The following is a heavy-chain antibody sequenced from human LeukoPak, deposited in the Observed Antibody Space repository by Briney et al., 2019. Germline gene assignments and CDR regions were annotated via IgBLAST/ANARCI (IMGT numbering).Heavy chain of an antibody. CDR1: GGPISSSSYY. CDR2: IYYSGST. V-gene: IGHV4-39*01. CDR3: ARRPEIYGSGSYFDY. Sequence: ASETLSLTCTVSGGPISSSSYYWGWIRQPPGKGLEWIGSIYYSGSTYYNPSLKSRVTISVDTSKNQFSLKLSSVTAADTAVYYCARRPEIYGSGSYFDYWGQGTLVTVSS. D-gene: IGHD3-10*01. J-gene: IGHJ4*02.